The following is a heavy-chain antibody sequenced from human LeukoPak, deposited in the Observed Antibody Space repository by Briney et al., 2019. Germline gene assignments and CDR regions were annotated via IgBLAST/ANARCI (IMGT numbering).Heavy chain of an antibody. V-gene: IGHV3-7*03. CDR3: AKYWGTTATTRWFDP. Sequence: GGSLRLSCAASGFTFSSYWMSWVRQAPGKGLEWVANIKQDGSEKYYVDSVKGRFTISRDNSKNTLYLQMNSLRAEDTAVYYCAKYWGTTATTRWFDPWGQGTLVTVSS. J-gene: IGHJ5*02. CDR1: GFTFSSYW. D-gene: IGHD1-1*01. CDR2: IKQDGSEK.